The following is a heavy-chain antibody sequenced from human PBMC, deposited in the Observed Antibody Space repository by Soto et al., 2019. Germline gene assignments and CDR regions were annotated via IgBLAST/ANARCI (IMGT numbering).Heavy chain of an antibody. J-gene: IGHJ3*02. Sequence: ASVKVSCKASGYTFTGYYMHWVRQAPGQGLEWMGWINPNSGGTNYAQKFQGWVTMTRDTSISTAYMELSRLRSDDTAVYYCARGSYAILTGQPFDAFDIWGQGTMVTVSS. V-gene: IGHV1-2*04. CDR3: ARGSYAILTGQPFDAFDI. D-gene: IGHD3-9*01. CDR1: GYTFTGYY. CDR2: INPNSGGT.